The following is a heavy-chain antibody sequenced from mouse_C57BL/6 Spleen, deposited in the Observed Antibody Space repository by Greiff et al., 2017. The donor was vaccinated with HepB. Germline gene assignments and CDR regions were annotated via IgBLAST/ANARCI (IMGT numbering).Heavy chain of an antibody. CDR1: GFTFSSYA. D-gene: IGHD1-1*02. V-gene: IGHV5-4*01. J-gene: IGHJ2*01. CDR3: ARDWGSGY. Sequence: EVKLMESGGGLVKPGGSLKLSCAASGFTFSSYAMSWVRQTPEKRLEWVATISDGGSYTYYPDNVKGRFTISRDKAKNNLYLQMSHLKSEDTAMYYCARDWGSGYWGQGTTLTVAS. CDR2: ISDGGSYT.